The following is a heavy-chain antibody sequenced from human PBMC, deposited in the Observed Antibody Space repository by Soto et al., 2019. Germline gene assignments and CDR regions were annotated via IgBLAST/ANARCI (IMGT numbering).Heavy chain of an antibody. Sequence: TSETLSLSYTVSGGSISSYYWSWVRQPPGKGLEWIGEIYHSGSTYYNPSLKSRVTISVDRSKNQFSLKLSSVTAADTAVYYCAAGGGLPRYYWGQGTLVTVSS. CDR3: AAGGGLPRYY. CDR1: GGSISSYY. J-gene: IGHJ4*02. CDR2: IYHSGST. D-gene: IGHD5-12*01. V-gene: IGHV4-4*02.